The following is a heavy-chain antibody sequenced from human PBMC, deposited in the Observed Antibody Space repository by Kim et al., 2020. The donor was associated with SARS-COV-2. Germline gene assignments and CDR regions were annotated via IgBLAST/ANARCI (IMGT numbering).Heavy chain of an antibody. Sequence: TYYNPSLKSRVTISVATSKNQFSLKLSSVTAADTAVYYCATLGVGATIDYWGQGTLVTVSS. D-gene: IGHD1-26*01. J-gene: IGHJ4*02. CDR3: ATLGVGATIDY. CDR2: T. V-gene: IGHV4-39*01.